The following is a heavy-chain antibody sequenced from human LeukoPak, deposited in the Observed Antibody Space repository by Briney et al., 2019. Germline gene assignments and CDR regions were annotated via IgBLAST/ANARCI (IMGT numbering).Heavy chain of an antibody. CDR1: GFTFSSYA. CDR2: ISGSGGST. D-gene: IGHD2-2*02. V-gene: IGHV3-23*01. CDR3: AKDAPFCSSTSCYTATNSFDY. J-gene: IGHJ4*02. Sequence: PGGSLRLSCAASGFTFSSYAMSWVRQAPGKGLEWVSAISGSGGSTYYADSVKGRFTISRDNSKNTLYLQMNSLRAEDTAVYYCAKDAPFCSSTSCYTATNSFDYWGQGTLVTVSS.